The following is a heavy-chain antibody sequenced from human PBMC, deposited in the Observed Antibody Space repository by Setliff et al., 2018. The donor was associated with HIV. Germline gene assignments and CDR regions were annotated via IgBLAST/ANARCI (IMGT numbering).Heavy chain of an antibody. CDR3: ARLTTTYYYDSSAYYHPV. J-gene: IGHJ4*02. D-gene: IGHD3-22*01. CDR2: IHSSGNT. V-gene: IGHV4-34*01. Sequence: SETLSLTCAVYGGSLSDYYWSWIRQPPGKGLEWLGEIHSSGNTNYSPSLKGRVTISVDTPKNQYSLNLKSVTAADTAVFYCARLTTTYYYDSSAYYHPVWGQGTLVTVSS. CDR1: GGSLSDYY.